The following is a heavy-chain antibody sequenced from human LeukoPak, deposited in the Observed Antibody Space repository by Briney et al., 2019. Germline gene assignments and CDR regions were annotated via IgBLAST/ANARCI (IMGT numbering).Heavy chain of an antibody. J-gene: IGHJ4*02. CDR2: ISGGGSST. V-gene: IGHV3-23*01. CDR1: GFSFSNYV. Sequence: PGGSLRHSCAASGFSFSNYVMNWVRQAPGKGLEWVSRISGGGSSTNYADSVKGRFTISRDNSKNTLFLQMNSLRGEDTAVYYCAKRDNSGVHCFDSWGQGTLVTVSS. CDR3: AKRDNSGVHCFDS. D-gene: IGHD6-19*01.